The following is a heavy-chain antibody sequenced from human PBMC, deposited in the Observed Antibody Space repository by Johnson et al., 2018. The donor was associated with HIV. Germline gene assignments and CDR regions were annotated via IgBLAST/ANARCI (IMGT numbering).Heavy chain of an antibody. D-gene: IGHD1-7*01. Sequence: MQLVESGGGLVKPGGSLRLSCAASGFTFTNAWMTWVRQAPGKGLEWVSYISGSDGAIWYADSVKGRFTISRDNSKNTLYLQMNSLKTEDTAVYYCTTTNLELMDDAFDIWGQGTMVTVSS. V-gene: IGHV3-48*01. CDR2: ISGSDGAI. CDR1: GFTFTNAW. J-gene: IGHJ3*02. CDR3: TTTNLELMDDAFDI.